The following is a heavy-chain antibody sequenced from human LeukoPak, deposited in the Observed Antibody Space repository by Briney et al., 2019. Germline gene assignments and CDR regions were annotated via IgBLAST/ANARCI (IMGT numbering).Heavy chain of an antibody. CDR2: IYPGDSDT. CDR3: FVRGIFMGSN. V-gene: IGHV5-51*01. J-gene: IGHJ4*02. Sequence: GESLKISCKGSGYRFTNYWIGWVCQMPGKGLEWMGIIYPGDSDTRHSPSFQGQVTISADKSISTAYLQWSSLNASDTAMYYCFVRGIFMGSNWGQGTLVTVSA. CDR1: GYRFTNYW. D-gene: IGHD3-16*01.